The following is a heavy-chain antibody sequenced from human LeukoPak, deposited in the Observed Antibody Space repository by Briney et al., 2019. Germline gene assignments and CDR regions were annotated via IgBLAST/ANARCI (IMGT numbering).Heavy chain of an antibody. CDR3: ASSGFPSYWYFDL. CDR2: IYYSGST. Sequence: PSQTLSLTCTVSGGSISSGGYYWSWIRQHPGKGLEWIGYIYYSGSTYYNPSLKSRVTISVDTSKNQFSLKLSSVTAADTAVYYCASSGFPSYWYFDLWGRGTLVTVSS. D-gene: IGHD3-10*01. V-gene: IGHV4-31*03. J-gene: IGHJ2*01. CDR1: GGSISSGGYY.